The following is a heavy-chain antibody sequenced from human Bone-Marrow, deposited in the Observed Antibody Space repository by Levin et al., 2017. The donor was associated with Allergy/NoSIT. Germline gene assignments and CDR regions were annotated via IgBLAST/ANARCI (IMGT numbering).Heavy chain of an antibody. J-gene: IGHJ6*02. CDR3: AITTGTTGYYGMDV. CDR1: GYPSSLNS. Sequence: GESLKIFCAASGYPSSLNSMSWVRQAPGKGLEWISILYVNDNTHYTDSVQGRFTISRDRSRNTLFLEMNSLKAEDSATYYCAITTGTTGYYGMDVWGQGTTVIVSS. V-gene: IGHV3-53*01. CDR2: LYVNDNT. D-gene: IGHD1-1*01.